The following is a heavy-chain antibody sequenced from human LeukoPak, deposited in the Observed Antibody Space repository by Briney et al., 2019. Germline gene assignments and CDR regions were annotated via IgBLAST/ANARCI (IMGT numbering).Heavy chain of an antibody. CDR1: GYTLTELS. CDR2: FDPEDGET. D-gene: IGHD3-10*01. V-gene: IGHV1-24*01. J-gene: IGHJ6*02. Sequence: ASVKVSCKVSGYTLTELSMHWVRQAPGKGLEWMGGFDPEDGETIYAQKFQGRVTITADESTSTAYMELSSLRSEDTAVYYCARDFRFGNQNYYYYYYGMDVWGQGTTVTVSS. CDR3: ARDFRFGNQNYYYYYYGMDV.